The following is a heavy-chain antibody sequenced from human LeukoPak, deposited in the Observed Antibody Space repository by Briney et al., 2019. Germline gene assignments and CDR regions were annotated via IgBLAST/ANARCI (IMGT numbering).Heavy chain of an antibody. CDR2: IGTTTSTI. CDR3: ARIRGPGGIAAAGWVDY. J-gene: IGHJ4*02. D-gene: IGHD6-13*01. V-gene: IGHV3-48*04. Sequence: GGSLRLSCAASGFTLSSFGMNWVRQAPGKGLEWVSYIGTTTSTIYYADSVKGRFTISRDNAKNSLYLQMNSLRAEDTAVYYCARIRGPGGIAAAGWVDYWGQGTLVTVSS. CDR1: GFTLSSFG.